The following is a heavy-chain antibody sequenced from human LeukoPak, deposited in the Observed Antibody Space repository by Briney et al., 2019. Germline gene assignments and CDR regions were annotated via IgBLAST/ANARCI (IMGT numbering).Heavy chain of an antibody. J-gene: IGHJ3*01. CDR1: GYTFTGYY. CDR2: INPNSGGA. Sequence: EASVTVSCKASGYTFTGYYMHWVRQAPGQGLEWMGWINPNSGGASYAQKFQGRVTMTRDTSISTAYMELSRLRSDDTAVYYCARSYGSGRRDAFDFWGQGTMVTVSS. V-gene: IGHV1-2*02. D-gene: IGHD3-10*01. CDR3: ARSYGSGRRDAFDF.